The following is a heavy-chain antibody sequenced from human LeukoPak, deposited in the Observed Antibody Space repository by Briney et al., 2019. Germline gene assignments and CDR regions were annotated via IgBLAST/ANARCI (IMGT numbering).Heavy chain of an antibody. Sequence: SETLSLTCSVSGGSISSYYWSWIRQPPGKGVEWSGYIYYSGTTKYNPPLKSRVTISVDTSKNQFSLKLSSVTAADTAVYYCARLTYYYDSSGSDLWGRGTLVTVSS. D-gene: IGHD3-22*01. CDR3: ARLTYYYDSSGSDL. J-gene: IGHJ2*01. V-gene: IGHV4-59*08. CDR2: IYYSGTT. CDR1: GGSISSYY.